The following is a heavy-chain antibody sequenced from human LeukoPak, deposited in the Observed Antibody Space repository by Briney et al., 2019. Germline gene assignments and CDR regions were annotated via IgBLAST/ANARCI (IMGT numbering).Heavy chain of an antibody. V-gene: IGHV3-23*01. D-gene: IGHD3-22*01. Sequence: GGSLRLSCAASGFTLSSYAMSWVRQAPGTGLEWVSSIPGSGGATYYADSVRGRFSISRDSSKNTVYLQMNSLRDEDTAVYYCARARPWDSSRSYYFGMDVWGHGTTVTVSS. J-gene: IGHJ6*02. CDR2: IPGSGGAT. CDR1: GFTLSSYA. CDR3: ARARPWDSSRSYYFGMDV.